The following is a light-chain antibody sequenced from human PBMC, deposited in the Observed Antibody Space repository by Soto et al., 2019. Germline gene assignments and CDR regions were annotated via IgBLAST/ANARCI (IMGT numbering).Light chain of an antibody. J-gene: IGLJ1*01. CDR1: NSNVGKNN. V-gene: IGLV1-44*01. CDR3: AAWDDSLNGYV. Sequence: QSVLTQPPSASGTPGQRVTISCSGSNSNVGKNNVNRYQQLPGTAPKLLIFSNIQRPSRVPDRFSGSKSGTSASLAISGLQSEDEADYYCAAWDDSLNGYVFGTGTKLTVL. CDR2: SNI.